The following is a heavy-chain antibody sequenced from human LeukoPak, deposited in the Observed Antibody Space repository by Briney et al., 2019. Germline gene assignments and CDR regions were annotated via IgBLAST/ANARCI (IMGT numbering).Heavy chain of an antibody. D-gene: IGHD3-22*01. CDR2: ISYDGSNK. CDR1: GFTFSSYA. CDR3: ARAGSGYYY. Sequence: GGSLRLSCAASGFTFSSYAMHWVRQAPGKGLEWVAVISYDGSNKYYADSVKGRFTISRDNSKNTLYLQMNSLRAEDTAVYYCARAGSGYYYWGQGTLVTVSS. V-gene: IGHV3-30-3*01. J-gene: IGHJ4*02.